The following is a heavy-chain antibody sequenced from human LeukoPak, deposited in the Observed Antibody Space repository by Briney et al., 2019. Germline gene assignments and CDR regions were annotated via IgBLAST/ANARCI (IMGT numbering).Heavy chain of an antibody. V-gene: IGHV3-21*04. CDR1: GFTFSSYG. CDR3: ARDPTTTYYYDSSGDY. CDR2: ISSSSSYI. J-gene: IGHJ4*02. D-gene: IGHD3-22*01. Sequence: GGSLRLSCAASGFTFSSYGMHWVRQAPGKGLEWVSSISSSSSYIYYADSVKGRFTISRDNAKNSLYLQMNSLRAEDTAVYYCARDPTTTYYYDSSGDYWGQGTLVTVSS.